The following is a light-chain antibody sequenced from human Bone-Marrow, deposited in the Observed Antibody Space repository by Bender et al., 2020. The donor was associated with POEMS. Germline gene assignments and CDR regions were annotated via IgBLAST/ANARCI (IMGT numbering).Light chain of an antibody. Sequence: QSALTQPASVSGSPGQSITISCTGTSSDIGTYNYVSWYQQHAGEAPKLMIYDVSNRPSGVSNRFSGSKSGNTASLTISGLQAEDEAEYYCCSSAGNSYVFGTGTKVTVL. CDR3: CSSAGNSYV. CDR1: SSDIGTYNY. J-gene: IGLJ1*01. CDR2: DVS. V-gene: IGLV2-14*03.